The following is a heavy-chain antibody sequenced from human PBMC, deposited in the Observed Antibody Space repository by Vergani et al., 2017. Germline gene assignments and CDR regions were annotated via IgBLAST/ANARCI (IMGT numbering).Heavy chain of an antibody. CDR2: IRSDESRR. J-gene: IGHJ4*02. D-gene: IGHD2-15*01. Sequence: QVQLVESGGGVVQPGGSLRLSCAASGFTFKSYGMHWVRQAPGTGLGWVASIRSDESRRYYGDSMEGPFTSSRDNSKNTLYLQMKSLRPEEAAVYYCAKGVGGYCNGGTCYPEYWGQGTLVIVSS. V-gene: IGHV3-30*02. CDR1: GFTFKSYG. CDR3: AKGVGGYCNGGTCYPEY.